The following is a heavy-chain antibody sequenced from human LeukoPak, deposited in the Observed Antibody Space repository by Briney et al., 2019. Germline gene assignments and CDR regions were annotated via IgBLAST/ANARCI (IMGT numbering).Heavy chain of an antibody. CDR1: GFTFTGYY. J-gene: IGHJ4*02. V-gene: IGHV1-2*02. CDR3: ARSAGDCSGGSCYSHGLDFDY. D-gene: IGHD2-15*01. CDR2: INPNSGGT. Sequence: GGSVKVSCKASGFTFTGYYMHWVRQAPGQGLEWMGWINPNSGGTNYAQKFRGRVTMTRGTSISTAYMELSRLRSDDTAVYYCARSAGDCSGGSCYSHGLDFDYWGQGTLVTVSS.